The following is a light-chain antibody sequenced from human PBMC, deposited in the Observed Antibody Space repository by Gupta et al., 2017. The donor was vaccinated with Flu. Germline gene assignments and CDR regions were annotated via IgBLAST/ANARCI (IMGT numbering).Light chain of an antibody. V-gene: IGKV3-20*01. J-gene: IGKJ2*01. CDR1: QRISSTY. CDR3: QQFSSLPHT. CDR2: GAS. Sequence: EIVLTQSPGTLSLSPGERATLSCRTSQRISSTYLAWYQQIPGQAPRLLMAGASRRATGIPDRFSASGSGTDFTLTVSRLEPQDFAVYYCQQFSSLPHTFGQGTKLEIK.